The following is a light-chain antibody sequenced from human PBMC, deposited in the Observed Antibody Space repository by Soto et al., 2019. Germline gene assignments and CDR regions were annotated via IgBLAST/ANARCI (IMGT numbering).Light chain of an antibody. CDR3: QQLSTYPLP. Sequence: DIQLTQSPSFLSASVGDRVTVTCRASQGISRYLAWYQQKPGKAPNLLIYVAYTLQSRVPSRFSGSGSGTEFTLTISSLQPEDVATYYCQQLSTYPLPFGGGTNVELK. J-gene: IGKJ4*02. CDR1: QGISRY. CDR2: VAY. V-gene: IGKV1-9*01.